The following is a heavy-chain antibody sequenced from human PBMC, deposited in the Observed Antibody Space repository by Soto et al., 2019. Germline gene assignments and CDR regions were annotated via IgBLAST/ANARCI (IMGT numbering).Heavy chain of an antibody. Sequence: SVKVSCKASGGTFGSYAISWVRQAPGQGLEWMGGIIPIFGTANYAQKFQGRVTITADESTSTAYMELSSLRSEDTAVYYCGRGFGRGAMVRGVIRNNWFDPWGQGTLVTVSS. D-gene: IGHD3-10*01. CDR3: GRGFGRGAMVRGVIRNNWFDP. J-gene: IGHJ5*02. CDR2: IIPIFGTA. V-gene: IGHV1-69*13. CDR1: GGTFGSYA.